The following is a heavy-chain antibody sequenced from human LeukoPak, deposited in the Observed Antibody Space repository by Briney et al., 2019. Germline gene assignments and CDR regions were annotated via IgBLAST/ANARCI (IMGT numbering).Heavy chain of an antibody. D-gene: IGHD3-10*01. CDR1: GFTFSDYY. CDR2: ISSSGSTI. V-gene: IGHV3-11*01. Sequence: GGSLRLSCAASGFTFSDYYRSWIRQAPGKGLEWVSYISSSGSTIYYADSVKGRFTISRDNAKNSLYLQMNSLRAEDTAVYYCARGQWFGELNPSGWFDPWGQGTLVTVSS. J-gene: IGHJ5*02. CDR3: ARGQWFGELNPSGWFDP.